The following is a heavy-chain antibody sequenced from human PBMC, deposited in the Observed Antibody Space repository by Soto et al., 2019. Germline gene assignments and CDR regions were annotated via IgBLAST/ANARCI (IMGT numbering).Heavy chain of an antibody. J-gene: IGHJ3*02. CDR3: ATSHYYYDSSGYPQAFDI. D-gene: IGHD3-22*01. V-gene: IGHV1-69*13. CDR1: GGTFSSYA. CDR2: IIPIFGTA. Sequence: SVKVSCKASGGTFSSYAISWVRQAPGQGLEWMGGIIPIFGTANYAQKFQGRVTITADESTSTAYMELSSLRSEDTAVYYCATSHYYYDSSGYPQAFDIWGQGTMVTVSS.